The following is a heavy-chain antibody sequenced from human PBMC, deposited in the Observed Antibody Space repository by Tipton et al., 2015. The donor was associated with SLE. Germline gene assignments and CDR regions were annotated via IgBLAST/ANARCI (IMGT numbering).Heavy chain of an antibody. V-gene: IGHV1-18*01. CDR2: ISAYNDNT. D-gene: IGHD3-10*02. CDR1: GYTFTSYG. J-gene: IGHJ6*02. Sequence: QLVQSGAEVKKPGASVKVSCKASGYTFTSYGISWVRQAPGQGLEWMGWISAYNDNTNYAQKLQGRVTMTTDTSTSTAYMELRSLRSDDTAVYYCARGVRGVVTGNYFAMDVWGQGTTVTVSS. CDR3: ARGVRGVVTGNYFAMDV.